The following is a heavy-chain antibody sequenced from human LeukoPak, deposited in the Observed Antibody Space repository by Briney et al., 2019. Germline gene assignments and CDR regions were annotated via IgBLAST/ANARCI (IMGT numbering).Heavy chain of an antibody. CDR2: ISGSGGST. J-gene: IGHJ4*02. CDR1: GFTFSSYA. CDR3: AKDSGEIFGVVIIRFDY. V-gene: IGHV3-23*01. D-gene: IGHD3-3*01. Sequence: PGGSLRLSCAASGFTFSSYAMSRVRQAPGKGLEWVSAISGSGGSTYYADSVKGRFTISRDNSKNTLYLQMNSLRAEDTAVYYCAKDSGEIFGVVIIRFDYWGQGTLVTVSS.